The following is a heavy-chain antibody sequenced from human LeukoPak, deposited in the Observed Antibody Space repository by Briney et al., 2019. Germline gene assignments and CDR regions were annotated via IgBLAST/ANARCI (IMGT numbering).Heavy chain of an antibody. Sequence: KSSETLSLTCTVSGGSISSGSYYWSWIRQPAGKGLEWIGRIYTSGSTNYNPSLKSRVTISVDKSKTQFSLKLSSVTAADTAIYYCARRSSTHAFDIWGQGTMLTVSP. CDR2: IYTSGST. J-gene: IGHJ3*02. CDR3: ARRSSTHAFDI. D-gene: IGHD3-10*01. CDR1: GGSISSGSYY. V-gene: IGHV4-61*02.